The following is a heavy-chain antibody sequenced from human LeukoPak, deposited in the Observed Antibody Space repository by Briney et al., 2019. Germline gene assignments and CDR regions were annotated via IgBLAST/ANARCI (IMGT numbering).Heavy chain of an antibody. CDR3: ARVGDYSTPYDAFDI. CDR1: GYTFTGYY. D-gene: IGHD4-17*01. J-gene: IGHJ3*02. V-gene: IGHV1-2*02. CDR2: INPNSGGT. Sequence: ASVKVSCKASGYTFTGYYMHWVRQAPGQGLEWMGWINPNSGGTNYAQKFQGRVTMTRDTSISTAYMELSRLRSDDTAVYYCARVGDYSTPYDAFDIWAKGQWSPSLQ.